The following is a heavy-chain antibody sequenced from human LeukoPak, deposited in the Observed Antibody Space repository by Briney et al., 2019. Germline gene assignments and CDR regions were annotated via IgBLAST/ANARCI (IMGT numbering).Heavy chain of an antibody. CDR3: ASTGYSSSWYEN. Sequence: SETLSLTCTVSGGSISSYYWSWIRQPPGKGLEWIGYIYYSGSTNYNPSLKSRVTISVDTSKNQFSLKLSSVTAADTAVYYCASTGYSSSWYENWGQGTLVTVSS. V-gene: IGHV4-59*01. D-gene: IGHD6-13*01. CDR1: GGSISSYY. J-gene: IGHJ4*02. CDR2: IYYSGST.